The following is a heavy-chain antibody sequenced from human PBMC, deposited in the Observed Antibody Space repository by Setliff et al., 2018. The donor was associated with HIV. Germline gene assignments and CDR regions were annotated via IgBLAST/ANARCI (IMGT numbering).Heavy chain of an antibody. Sequence: PGGSLRLSCAASGFMFSDYYMSWIRQTPGKGLEWVAYISGRGTTTYFADSVKGRFTISRGNAQNSVYLQMNSLTAEDTAMYYCARVGIKGGSDFWSGYRRPYYMDVWGKGTTVTVSS. CDR3: ARVGIKGGSDFWSGYRRPYYMDV. D-gene: IGHD3-3*01. V-gene: IGHV3-11*04. J-gene: IGHJ6*03. CDR2: ISGRGTTT. CDR1: GFMFSDYY.